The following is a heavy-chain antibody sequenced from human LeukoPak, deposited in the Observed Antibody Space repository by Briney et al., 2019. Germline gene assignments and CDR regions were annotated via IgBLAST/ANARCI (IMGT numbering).Heavy chain of an antibody. CDR3: AKRLPVVGDRNRAFDY. D-gene: IGHD2-21*02. J-gene: IGHJ4*02. CDR2: ISSDGSST. CDR1: GFTFSSYW. V-gene: IGHV3-74*01. Sequence: GGSLRLSCAASGFTFSSYWMHWVRQAPGKGLVWVSRISSDGSSTSYADSVKGRFTISRDNSKDTLYLQMNSLRAEDTAVYYCAKRLPVVGDRNRAFDYWGQGTLVTVSS.